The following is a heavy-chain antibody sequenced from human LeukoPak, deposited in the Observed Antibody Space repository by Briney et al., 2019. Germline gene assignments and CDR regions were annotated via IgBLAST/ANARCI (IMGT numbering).Heavy chain of an antibody. CDR2: IRRDGSET. CDR1: GSTFSSYA. V-gene: IGHV3-7*01. CDR3: ARDDTHYGSSGSFYDAFDI. Sequence: GGSLRLSCAASGSTFSSYAMSWVRRAPGKGLEWVANIRRDGSETHYVDSVMGRFTISRDNAKNSLYLQMNSLRAEDTAVYYCARDDTHYGSSGSFYDAFDIWGQGTMVTVSS. D-gene: IGHD3-22*01. J-gene: IGHJ3*02.